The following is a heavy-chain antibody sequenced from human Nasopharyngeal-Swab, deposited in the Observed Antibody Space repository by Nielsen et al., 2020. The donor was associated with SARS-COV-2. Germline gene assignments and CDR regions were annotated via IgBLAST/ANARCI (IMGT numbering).Heavy chain of an antibody. V-gene: IGHV3-33*01. J-gene: IGHJ4*02. Sequence: GESLKISCAASGFTFGSYGMHWVRQAPGKGLGWVAVIWYDGSNKYYADSVKGRFTISRDNSKNTLYLQMNSLRAEDTAVYYCARDKERAGYSSGWYGLGGQGTLVTVSS. CDR3: ARDKERAGYSSGWYGL. CDR1: GFTFGSYG. CDR2: IWYDGSNK. D-gene: IGHD6-19*01.